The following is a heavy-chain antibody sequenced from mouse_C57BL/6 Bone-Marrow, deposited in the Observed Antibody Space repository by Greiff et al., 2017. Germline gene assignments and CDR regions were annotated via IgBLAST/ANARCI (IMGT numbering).Heavy chain of an antibody. J-gene: IGHJ3*01. Sequence: VKLVESGPGLVQPSQSLSITCTVSGFSLTSYGVHWVRQSPGKGLEWLGVIWSGGSTDYNAAFISRLSISKDNSKSQVFFKMNSLQADDTAIYYWARNSGDFYYSNYHFAYWGQGTLVTVSA. D-gene: IGHD2-5*01. CDR2: IWSGGST. V-gene: IGHV2-2*01. CDR3: ARNSGDFYYSNYHFAY. CDR1: GFSLTSYG.